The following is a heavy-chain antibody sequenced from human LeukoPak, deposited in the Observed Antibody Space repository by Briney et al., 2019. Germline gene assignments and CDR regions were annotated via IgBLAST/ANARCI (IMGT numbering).Heavy chain of an antibody. CDR3: AKFCSGSYYRGD. CDR2: ISYDGSNK. CDR1: GFTFSSYA. V-gene: IGHV3-30*04. Sequence: GGSLTLSCAASGFTFSSYAMHWVRQAPGKGLEWVAVISYDGSNKYYADSVKGRFTISRDNSKNTLYLQMNSLRAEDTAAYYGAKFCSGSYYRGDWGQGTLVTVSS. J-gene: IGHJ4*02. D-gene: IGHD3-10*02.